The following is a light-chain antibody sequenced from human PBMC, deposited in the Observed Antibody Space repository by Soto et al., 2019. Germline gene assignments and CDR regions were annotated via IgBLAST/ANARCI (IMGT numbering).Light chain of an antibody. J-gene: IGKJ4*01. Sequence: DIQMTQSPSAMSASVGDRVTITCRASQDISNYLVWFQQKPGKAPKRLIYAASSLQSGVPSRFSGSGSGTEFTLTISSLQPEDSATYYCLQHNSYPLTFGGGTKVEIQ. CDR1: QDISNY. CDR3: LQHNSYPLT. V-gene: IGKV1-17*03. CDR2: AAS.